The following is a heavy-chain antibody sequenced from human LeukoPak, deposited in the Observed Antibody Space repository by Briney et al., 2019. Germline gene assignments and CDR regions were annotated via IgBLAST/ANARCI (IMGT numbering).Heavy chain of an antibody. J-gene: IGHJ4*02. D-gene: IGHD6-6*01. CDR1: GGSISSSSYY. CDR3: ARRRIAARPADY. Sequence: PSETLSLTCTVSGGSISSSSYYWGWIRQPPGKGLEWIGSIYYSGSTYYNPSLKSRVTISVDTSKNQFSLKLSSVTAADTTVYYCARRRIAARPADYWGQGTLVTVSS. V-gene: IGHV4-39*07. CDR2: IYYSGST.